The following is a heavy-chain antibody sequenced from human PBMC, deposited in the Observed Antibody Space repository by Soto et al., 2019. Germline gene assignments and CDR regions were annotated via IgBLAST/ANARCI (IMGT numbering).Heavy chain of an antibody. J-gene: IGHJ5*02. Sequence: QVTVKESGPVLVKPTETLTLTCTVSGFSLSNAGLGVSWIRQPPGKALEWLAHIFSYLEKSHSTSLKSRLTISKDTSKSQVVLTMTNMDPVDTATYYCASTYSTSWYWFDPWGQGTLVTVSS. V-gene: IGHV2-26*04. CDR3: ASTYSTSWYWFDP. D-gene: IGHD6-13*01. CDR2: IFSYLEK. CDR1: GFSLSNAGLG.